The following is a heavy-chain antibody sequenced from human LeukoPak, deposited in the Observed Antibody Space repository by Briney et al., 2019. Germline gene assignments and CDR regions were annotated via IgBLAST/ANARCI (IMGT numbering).Heavy chain of an antibody. CDR1: GFMLSSYW. CDR2: IKQDGSEK. J-gene: IGHJ4*02. V-gene: IGHV3-7*04. D-gene: IGHD2-15*01. Sequence: GGSLILSCAASGFMLSSYWMSWVRQAPGKGLEWLANIKQDGSEKYYVDSVKGRFTISRDNAKNSLYLQMNSRRAHDVAMYYCARDYCSGGTCFDGFWGQGTLVTVSS. CDR3: ARDYCSGGTCFDGF.